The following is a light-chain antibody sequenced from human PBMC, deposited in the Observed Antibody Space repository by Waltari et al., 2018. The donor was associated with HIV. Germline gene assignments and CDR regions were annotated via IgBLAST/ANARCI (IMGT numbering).Light chain of an antibody. CDR3: LQSFSAAIT. J-gene: IGKJ5*01. V-gene: IGKV1-39*01. Sequence: DIQMTQSPSSLSASVGDTVTITCRARQNINNYLNWYQQRPGKPPNLLIYGASSLQPGVPSRFSARASGANFTLTITRLQPEDFASYYCLQSFSAAITLGQGTRL. CDR2: GAS. CDR1: QNINNY.